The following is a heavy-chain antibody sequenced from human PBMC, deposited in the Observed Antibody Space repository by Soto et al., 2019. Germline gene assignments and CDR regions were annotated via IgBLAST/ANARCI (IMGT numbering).Heavy chain of an antibody. J-gene: IGHJ4*02. Sequence: GGSLRLSCAASGFTFSSYAMHWVHQAPGKGLEWVAVLSYDGSNKYYADSVKGRFTISRDNSKNTLYLQMNSLRAEDTAVYYCARVTGYYAPDYWGQGTLVTVSS. CDR2: LSYDGSNK. V-gene: IGHV3-30-3*01. CDR3: ARVTGYYAPDY. D-gene: IGHD3-9*01. CDR1: GFTFSSYA.